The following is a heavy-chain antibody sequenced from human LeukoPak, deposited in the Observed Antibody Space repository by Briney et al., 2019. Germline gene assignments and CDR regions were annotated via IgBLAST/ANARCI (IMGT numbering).Heavy chain of an antibody. D-gene: IGHD4-23*01. V-gene: IGHV4-4*07. Sequence: SEPLSLTCTVLGGSISSYYWSWVRQPAGKGLEWIGRIYTTVSTNYNPSLKSRVTMSVDTSKNQFSLNLTSVTAADTAVYYCARDRTYGGNSGFDYWGRGTLVTVSS. CDR2: IYTTVST. J-gene: IGHJ4*02. CDR1: GGSISSYY. CDR3: ARDRTYGGNSGFDY.